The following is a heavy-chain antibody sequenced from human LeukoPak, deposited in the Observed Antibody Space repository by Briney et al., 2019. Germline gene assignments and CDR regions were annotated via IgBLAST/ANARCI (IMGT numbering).Heavy chain of an antibody. V-gene: IGHV4-39*07. D-gene: IGHD3-22*01. CDR1: GGSISSSSYY. CDR2: IYYSGST. Sequence: PSETLSLTCTVSGGSISSSSYYWGWIRQPPGKGLEWIGSIYYSGSTYYNPSLKSRVTISVDTSKNQFSLKLSSVTAADTAVYYCARDGFAIGPIDYDSSGGFDYWGQGTLVTVSS. CDR3: ARDGFAIGPIDYDSSGGFDY. J-gene: IGHJ4*02.